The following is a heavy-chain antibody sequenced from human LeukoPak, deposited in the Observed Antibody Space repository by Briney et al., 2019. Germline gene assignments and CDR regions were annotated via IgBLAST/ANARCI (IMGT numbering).Heavy chain of an antibody. CDR1: GFTFSNYE. CDR2: ISGSGTSI. CDR3: ARGTGKIKRGFDY. J-gene: IGHJ4*02. V-gene: IGHV3-48*03. Sequence: GGSLRLSCAASGFTFSNYEINWVRQAPGRGLEWISYISGSGTSIYHANSVKGRFTISRDNAKNSLYLQMNSLRAEDTALYYCARGTGKIKRGFDYWGQGTLVTVSS.